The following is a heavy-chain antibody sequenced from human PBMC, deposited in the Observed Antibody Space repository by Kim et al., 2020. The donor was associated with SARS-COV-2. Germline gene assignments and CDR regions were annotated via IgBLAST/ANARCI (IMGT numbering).Heavy chain of an antibody. J-gene: IGHJ4*02. CDR3: ARLPHDSSGYVDC. D-gene: IGHD3-22*01. CDR1: GGSISSSFNY. V-gene: IGHV4-39*01. CDR2: VYHSGTT. Sequence: SETLSLTCAVNGGSISSSFNYWGWIRQPPGKGLEWIGSVYHSGTTYDSPSLKSRVTVSVDTSKNEFSLKVTSVTAADTAVYFCARLPHDSSGYVDCWGQGVLVTVSS.